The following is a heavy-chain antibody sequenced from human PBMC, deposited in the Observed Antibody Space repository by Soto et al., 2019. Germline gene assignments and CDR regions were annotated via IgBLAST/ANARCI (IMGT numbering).Heavy chain of an antibody. D-gene: IGHD4-17*01. CDR2: SSATGAGT. CDR3: AKGPRTVTTFGAWNY. V-gene: IGHV3-23*01. Sequence: GGSLRLSCAASGFTFSSYGMTWVRQAPGKGLGWVSFSSATGAGTYYADSVKGRFTISRDNSKNTLYLQMSSLRAEDTAVYYCAKGPRTVTTFGAWNYWGQGTLVTVSS. CDR1: GFTFSSYG. J-gene: IGHJ4*02.